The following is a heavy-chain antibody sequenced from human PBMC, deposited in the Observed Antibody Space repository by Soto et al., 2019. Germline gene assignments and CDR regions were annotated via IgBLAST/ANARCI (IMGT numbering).Heavy chain of an antibody. CDR1: GYTFTSYD. Sequence: ASVKVSCKASGYTFTSYDINWVRQATGQGLEWMGWMNPNSGNTGYAQKFQGRVTMTRNSSISTAYMELSSLRSGDTAVYYCAAGGVVAATYYYYYYGMDVWGQGTTVTVSS. CDR3: AAGGVVAATYYYYYYGMDV. J-gene: IGHJ6*02. D-gene: IGHD2-15*01. CDR2: MNPNSGNT. V-gene: IGHV1-8*01.